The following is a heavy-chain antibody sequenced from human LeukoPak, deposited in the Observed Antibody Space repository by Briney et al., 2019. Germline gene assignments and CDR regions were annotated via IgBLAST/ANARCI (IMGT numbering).Heavy chain of an antibody. J-gene: IGHJ4*02. CDR1: GGTFSSYA. Sequence: SVKVSCKASGGTFSSYAISWVRQAPGQGLEWMGGIIPIFGTANYAQKFQGRVTITADESTSTAYMELSSLRSEDTAVYYCARANLEDCSSTSCFPTLFDYWGQGTLVTVSS. CDR3: ARANLEDCSSTSCFPTLFDY. V-gene: IGHV1-69*13. CDR2: IIPIFGTA. D-gene: IGHD2-2*01.